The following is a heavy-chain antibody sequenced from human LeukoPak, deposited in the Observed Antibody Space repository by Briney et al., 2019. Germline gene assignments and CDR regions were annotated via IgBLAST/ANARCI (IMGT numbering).Heavy chain of an antibody. Sequence: GASVKVSCKTSGATINYIHWMRQAPGQGLEWMGWINSNIGGTSFAHIFQGRVSMTRDTSITTVYMELSSLKSDDTAVYYCASGLNTSGGFDLWGQGTMVTVSS. CDR1: GATINY. D-gene: IGHD2-15*01. CDR3: ASGLNTSGGFDL. V-gene: IGHV1-2*07. J-gene: IGHJ3*01. CDR2: INSNIGGT.